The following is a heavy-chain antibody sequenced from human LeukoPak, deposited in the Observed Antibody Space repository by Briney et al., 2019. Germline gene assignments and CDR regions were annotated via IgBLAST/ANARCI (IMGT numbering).Heavy chain of an antibody. CDR2: INPNSGGT. CDR3: ARDGAYDSSGYYYYYMDV. J-gene: IGHJ6*03. D-gene: IGHD3-22*01. V-gene: IGHV1-2*02. CDR1: GYTFTGYY. Sequence: ASVKVSCXASGYTFTGYYMHWVRQAPGQGLEWMGWINPNSGGTNYAQKFQGRVTMTRDTSISTAYMELSRLRSDDTAVYYCARDGAYDSSGYYYYYMDVWGKGTTVTVSS.